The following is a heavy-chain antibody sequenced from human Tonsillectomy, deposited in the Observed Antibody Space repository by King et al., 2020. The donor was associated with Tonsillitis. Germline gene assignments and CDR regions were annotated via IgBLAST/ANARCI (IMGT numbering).Heavy chain of an antibody. CDR3: TTDVGNSINFDN. V-gene: IGHV3-15*01. D-gene: IGHD4-23*01. J-gene: IGHJ4*02. Sequence: VQLVESGGGLLKPGGSLRLSCVASGFTFNNAGMSWVRQAPGKGLEWVGRIKSKNDGETTDYGAPVKGSFTISRDDSKNTLYLHMNSLKTEDTDVYYCTTDVGNSINFDNWGQGTLVTVSS. CDR1: GFTFNNAG. CDR2: IKSKNDGETT.